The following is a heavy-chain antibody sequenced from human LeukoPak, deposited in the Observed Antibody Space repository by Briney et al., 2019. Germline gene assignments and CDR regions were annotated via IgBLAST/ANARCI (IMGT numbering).Heavy chain of an antibody. CDR3: ARDHTPYYDSSGYRDDAFDI. V-gene: IGHV4-4*07. CDR2: IHTSGST. Sequence: PSETLSLTCTVSGGSISSYYWSWIRQPAGKGLEWIGRIHTSGSTNYNPSLKSRVTMSVDTSKNQFSLKLSSVTAADTAVYYCARDHTPYYDSSGYRDDAFDIWGQGTMVTVSS. D-gene: IGHD3-22*01. CDR1: GGSISSYY. J-gene: IGHJ3*02.